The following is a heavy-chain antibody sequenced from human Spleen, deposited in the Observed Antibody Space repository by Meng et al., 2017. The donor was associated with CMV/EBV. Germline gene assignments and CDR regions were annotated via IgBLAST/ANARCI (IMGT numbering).Heavy chain of an antibody. CDR1: GFTVSSHY. D-gene: IGHD3-22*01. J-gene: IGHJ4*02. V-gene: IGHV3-66*02. CDR3: ARGLYDSNGLDFDY. CDR2: IYAGGTT. Sequence: GESLKISCAASGFTVSSHYMSWVRQAPGKGLEWVSVIYAGGTTYYADSVRGRFTFSRDDSKSTLYLQMNGLRAEDTGAYYCARGLYDSNGLDFDYWGQGTLVTVSS.